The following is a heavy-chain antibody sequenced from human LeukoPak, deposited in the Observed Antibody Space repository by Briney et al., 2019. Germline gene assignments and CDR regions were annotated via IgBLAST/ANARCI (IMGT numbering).Heavy chain of an antibody. CDR2: INPNSGGT. D-gene: IGHD4-11*01. CDR1: GYTFTGSY. J-gene: IGHJ3*02. Sequence: ASVKVSCKASGYTFTGSYMHWVRQAPGHGLELVGWINPNSGGTNYAQKFQGRVTMTSDTSISTAYMELSSLRSDDTAVYYCARATGGGNYNNRAFDIWGQGTMVTVSS. V-gene: IGHV1-2*02. CDR3: ARATGGGNYNNRAFDI.